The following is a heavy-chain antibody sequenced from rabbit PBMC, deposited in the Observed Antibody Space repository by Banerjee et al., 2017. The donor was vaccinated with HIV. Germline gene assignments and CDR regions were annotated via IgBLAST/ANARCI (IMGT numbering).Heavy chain of an antibody. Sequence: QSLEESGGGLVKPGASLTLTCKASGLDLSGRYWICWVRQAPGKGLEWIACIDVAKYGTTYYTSWAKGRFTISKTSSTTVTLHMTSLTVADTATYFCARDAAGREDFNLWGPGTLVTVS. CDR2: IDVAKYGTT. J-gene: IGHJ4*01. D-gene: IGHD4-2*01. V-gene: IGHV1S40*01. CDR3: ARDAAGREDFNL. CDR1: GLDLSGRYW.